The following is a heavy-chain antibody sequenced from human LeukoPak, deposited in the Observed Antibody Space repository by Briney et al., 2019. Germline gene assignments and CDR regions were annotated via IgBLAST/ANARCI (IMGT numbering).Heavy chain of an antibody. CDR3: AYFGGGAFGI. J-gene: IGHJ3*02. V-gene: IGHV4-34*01. Sequence: SETLPLTCAVYGGSFSGYYWSWIRQPPGKGLEWIGEINHSGSTNYNPSLKSRVTISVDTSKNQFSLKLNSVTAADTAVYYCAYFGGGAFGIWGQGTMVTVSS. CDR2: INHSGST. D-gene: IGHD3-10*01. CDR1: GGSFSGYY.